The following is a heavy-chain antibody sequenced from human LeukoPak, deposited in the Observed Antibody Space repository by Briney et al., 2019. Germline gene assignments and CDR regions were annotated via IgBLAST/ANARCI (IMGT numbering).Heavy chain of an antibody. Sequence: ASVKVSCKASGGTFSSYAISWVRQAPGQGLEWMGGIIPIFGTANYAQKFQGRVTITADESTSTAYMELSSLRSEDTAVYYCARVLGSSSSSYFDYWGQGTLVTASS. CDR1: GGTFSSYA. J-gene: IGHJ4*02. D-gene: IGHD6-6*01. V-gene: IGHV1-69*13. CDR2: IIPIFGTA. CDR3: ARVLGSSSSSYFDY.